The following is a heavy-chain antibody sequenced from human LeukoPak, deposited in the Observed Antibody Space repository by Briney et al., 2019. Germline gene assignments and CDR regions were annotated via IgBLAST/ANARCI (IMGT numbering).Heavy chain of an antibody. Sequence: ASVKVSCKASGGTFSSYAISWVRQAPGQGLEWMGRIIPILGIANYAQKFQGRVTITADKSTSTAYMELSSLRSEDTAVYYCARERSLHFDWLPYYHYGMDVWGQGTTVTVSS. CDR1: GGTFSSYA. J-gene: IGHJ6*02. CDR3: ARERSLHFDWLPYYHYGMDV. D-gene: IGHD3-9*01. CDR2: IIPILGIA. V-gene: IGHV1-69*04.